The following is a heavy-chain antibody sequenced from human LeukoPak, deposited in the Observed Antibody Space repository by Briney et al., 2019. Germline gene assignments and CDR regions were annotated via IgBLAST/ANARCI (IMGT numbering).Heavy chain of an antibody. CDR3: AKDSSSWSREYFDY. D-gene: IGHD6-13*01. CDR2: ISYDGSNK. CDR1: GFTFSSCA. V-gene: IGHV3-30-3*01. J-gene: IGHJ4*02. Sequence: PGRSLRLSCAASGFTFSSCAMHWVRQAPGKGLEWVAVISYDGSNKYYADSVKGRFTISRDNSKNTLYLQMNSLRAEDTAVYYCAKDSSSWSREYFDYWGQGTLVTVSS.